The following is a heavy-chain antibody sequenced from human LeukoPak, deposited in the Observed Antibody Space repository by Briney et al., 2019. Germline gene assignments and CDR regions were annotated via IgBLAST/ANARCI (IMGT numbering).Heavy chain of an antibody. Sequence: GGSLRLSCAGSGFTFDDYAMHWVRQAPGKGLEWVSGISWNSGSIGYADSVKGRFTISRDNAKNSLYLQMNSLRAEDTALYYCAKDWSSGSYYPYFDYWGQGTLVTVSS. CDR1: GFTFDDYA. CDR3: AKDWSSGSYYPYFDY. CDR2: ISWNSGSI. J-gene: IGHJ4*02. D-gene: IGHD1-26*01. V-gene: IGHV3-9*01.